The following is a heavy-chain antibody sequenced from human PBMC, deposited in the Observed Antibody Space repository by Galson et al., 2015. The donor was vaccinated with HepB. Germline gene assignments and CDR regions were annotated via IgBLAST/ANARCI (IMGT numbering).Heavy chain of an antibody. J-gene: IGHJ3*02. CDR1: GYTFTSNG. Sequence: SCKASGYTFTSNGISWVRQAPGQGLEWIGEIYHDVRTIYNPSLKSGVTMSVDKDNNQFSLNRNPVTAADTALYFCSTTTRTGSSLEAFDIWCQGTMVTVSS. V-gene: IGHV4-4*01. D-gene: IGHD3-9*01. CDR3: STTTRTGSSLEAFDI. CDR2: IYHDVRT.